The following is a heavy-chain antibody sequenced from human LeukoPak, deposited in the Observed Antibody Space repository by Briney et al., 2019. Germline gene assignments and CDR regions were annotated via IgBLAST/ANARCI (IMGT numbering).Heavy chain of an antibody. Sequence: PSETLSLTCTVSGFSINTVYYWSWIRQPPGMAPEWIGSVFRTGNAYYNSSLKSRVTISVDASKNQFSLTLHSMTPAHTAVYYCARARLPHGVTIPYWGQGILVAVSS. CDR2: VFRTGNA. CDR1: GFSINTVYY. V-gene: IGHV4-38-2*02. J-gene: IGHJ4*02. CDR3: ARARLPHGVTIPY. D-gene: IGHD2-21*01.